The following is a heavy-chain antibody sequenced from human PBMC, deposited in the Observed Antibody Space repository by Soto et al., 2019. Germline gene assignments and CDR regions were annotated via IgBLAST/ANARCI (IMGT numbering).Heavy chain of an antibody. J-gene: IGHJ3*02. CDR1: GYTFTGYY. CDR2: INPNSGGT. D-gene: IGHD3-22*01. Sequence: ASVKVSCKASGYTFTGYYMHWVRQAPGQGLEWMGWINPNSGGTNYAQKFQGWVTMTRDTSISTAYMELSRLRSDDTAVYYCAREANDSSGSDTEAFDIWGQGTMVTVSS. V-gene: IGHV1-2*04. CDR3: AREANDSSGSDTEAFDI.